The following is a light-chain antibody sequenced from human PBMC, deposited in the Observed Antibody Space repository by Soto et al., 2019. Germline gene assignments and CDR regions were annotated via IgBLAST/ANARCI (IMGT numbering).Light chain of an antibody. CDR1: QSVGTY. CDR2: DTS. CDR3: QQYYLYWT. J-gene: IGKJ1*01. Sequence: DLQIAQAPSPPSSSVGGKGTHTCRASQSVGTYLAWYQQEPGKAPNLLIYDTSSLESGVPSRFSGCGSGTEFTLTISSLQPDDFATYYCQQYYLYWTFGQGTKVDIK. V-gene: IGKV1-5*01.